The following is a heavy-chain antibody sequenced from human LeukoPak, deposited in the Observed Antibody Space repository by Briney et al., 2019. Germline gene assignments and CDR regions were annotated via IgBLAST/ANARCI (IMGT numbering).Heavy chain of an antibody. CDR2: INYSGST. CDR3: ARGRSRYCSSTSCLRGMDV. J-gene: IGHJ6*02. Sequence: SETLSLTCAVYGGSFSDYYWSWIRQPPGKGLAWIGEINYSGSTNYNPSLKSRVTISVDTSKNQFSLKLSSVTAADTAVYYCARGRSRYCSSTSCLRGMDVWGQGTTVTVSS. V-gene: IGHV4-34*01. CDR1: GGSFSDYY. D-gene: IGHD2-2*01.